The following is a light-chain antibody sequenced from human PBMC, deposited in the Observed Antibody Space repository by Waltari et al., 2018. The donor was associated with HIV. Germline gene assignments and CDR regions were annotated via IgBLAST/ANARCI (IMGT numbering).Light chain of an antibody. CDR3: ATWDGSLGGVYV. J-gene: IGLJ1*01. CDR2: RDN. Sequence: QSVLTQPPSASGTPGQRVTIYCSGTTSNVGRNFVSWYQQLPGTAPKLLIYRDNRRPSGVPDRFSGSKSGASASLAISGLRSEDEGDYYCATWDGSLGGVYVFGTGTKVTVL. V-gene: IGLV1-47*01. CDR1: TSNVGRNF.